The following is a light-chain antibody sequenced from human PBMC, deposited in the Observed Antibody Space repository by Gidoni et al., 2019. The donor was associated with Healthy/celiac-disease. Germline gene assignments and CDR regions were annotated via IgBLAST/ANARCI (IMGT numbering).Light chain of an antibody. CDR3: QQYGSSPLT. V-gene: IGKV3-20*01. CDR2: GAS. CDR1: QSVSSSY. Sequence: ELVLTQSPGTLSLSPGERATLSCRASQSVSSSYLAWYQQKPGQAPRLLIYGASSRATGIPDRFSGSGSGTDFTLTISRLGPEDFAVYYYQQYGSSPLTFXGXTKVEIE. J-gene: IGKJ4*01.